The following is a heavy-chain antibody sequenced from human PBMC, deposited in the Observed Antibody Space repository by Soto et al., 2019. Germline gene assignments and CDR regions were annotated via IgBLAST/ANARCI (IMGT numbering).Heavy chain of an antibody. Sequence: QVQLVESGGGVVQPGRSLRLSCAASGFTFSSYGMHWVRQAPGKGLEWVAVISHDGSKKYYADSVKGRFTISRDNSKNPLYLHMNSLRAEATAVYYCAQDSIQFWRGLHFYYWGQRTLVTFSS. CDR1: GFTFSSYG. CDR3: AQDSIQFWRGLHFYY. D-gene: IGHD3-3*01. J-gene: IGHJ4*02. CDR2: ISHDGSKK. V-gene: IGHV3-30*18.